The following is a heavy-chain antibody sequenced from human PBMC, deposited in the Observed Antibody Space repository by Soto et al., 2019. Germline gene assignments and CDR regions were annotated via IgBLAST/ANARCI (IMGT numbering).Heavy chain of an antibody. CDR1: GFTVSSYY. J-gene: IGHJ4*02. V-gene: IGHV3-11*04. Sequence: GGSLRLSCAASGFTVSSYYMTWIRQAPGKGLEWISYISSSGDTIHYTDSEKGRFTISRDNGKNSLYQQMNSLSAEYMAVYYCARPTYYYDSSGPPAYWGQGTLVTVSS. D-gene: IGHD3-22*01. CDR2: ISSSGDTI. CDR3: ARPTYYYDSSGPPAY.